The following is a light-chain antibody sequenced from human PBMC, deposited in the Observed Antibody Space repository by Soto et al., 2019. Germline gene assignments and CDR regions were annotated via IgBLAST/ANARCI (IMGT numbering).Light chain of an antibody. Sequence: DIQMTQSPSSLSASVGDRVTITCRASQCISNSLAWYQQKPGKVPKLLIYAASTLQSGVPSRFSGSGAGTDFTLTISSLQPEDFAVYYCQQFCRSPPSWTFGQGTKVEIK. CDR2: AAS. J-gene: IGKJ1*01. CDR1: QCISNS. V-gene: IGKV1-27*01. CDR3: QQFCRSPPSWT.